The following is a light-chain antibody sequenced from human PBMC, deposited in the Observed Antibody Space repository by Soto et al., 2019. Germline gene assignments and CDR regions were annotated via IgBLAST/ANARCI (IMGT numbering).Light chain of an antibody. CDR3: QQRNNWPPWT. CDR1: QSVSYH. V-gene: IGKV3-11*01. CDR2: DAS. Sequence: EIVLTQSPATLSLSPGERATLSCRASQSVSYHLAWYQQKPGQAPRLLIYDASNRATGIAARFSGSGSGTDFTLTSSSLEPEDSAIYYCQQRNNWPPWTFGQGTKVEIK. J-gene: IGKJ1*01.